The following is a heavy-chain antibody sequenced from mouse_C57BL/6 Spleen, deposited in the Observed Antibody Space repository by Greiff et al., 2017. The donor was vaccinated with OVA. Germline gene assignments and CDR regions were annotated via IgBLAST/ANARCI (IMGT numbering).Heavy chain of an antibody. D-gene: IGHD2-3*01. CDR2: IYPGDGDT. CDR1: GYAFSSSW. Sequence: VKLMESGPELVKPGASVKISCKASGYAFSSSWMNWVKQRPGKGLEWIGRIYPGDGDTNYNGKFKGKATLTADKSSSTAYMQLSSLTSEDSAVYFCARSDVYDGYFYVWGTGTTVTVSS. CDR3: ARSDVYDGYFYV. J-gene: IGHJ1*03. V-gene: IGHV1-82*01.